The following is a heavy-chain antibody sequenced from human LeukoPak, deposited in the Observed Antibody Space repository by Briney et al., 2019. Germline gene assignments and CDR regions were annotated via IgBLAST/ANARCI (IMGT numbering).Heavy chain of an antibody. CDR1: GYNFTTYW. V-gene: IGHV5-51*01. J-gene: IGHJ5*02. Sequence: GESLKISCKGSGYNFTTYWIAWVRQMPGKGLEWMGIIYPGDSDTRYSPSFRGQVTISADKSISTAYLQWSSLKASDTAMYFCARRLDGGFYNWFDPWGQGTLVTVFS. D-gene: IGHD3/OR15-3a*01. CDR3: ARRLDGGFYNWFDP. CDR2: IYPGDSDT.